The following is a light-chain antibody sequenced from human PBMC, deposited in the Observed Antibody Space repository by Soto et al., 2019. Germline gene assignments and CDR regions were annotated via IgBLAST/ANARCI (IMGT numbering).Light chain of an antibody. V-gene: IGKV1-5*03. Sequence: DITLTPSPPTLSASDRDRVTFTSRASQSIMSWLAWYQQKPGKAPKLLIYKASDLDVGVPSRFAGSGSGTEFTLTISSLQPDDVATYYCQQYNAYSPWTFGQGTKVDIK. J-gene: IGKJ1*01. CDR1: QSIMSW. CDR3: QQYNAYSPWT. CDR2: KAS.